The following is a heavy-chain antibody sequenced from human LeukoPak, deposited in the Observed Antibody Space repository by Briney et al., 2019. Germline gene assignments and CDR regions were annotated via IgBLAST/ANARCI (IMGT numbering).Heavy chain of an antibody. V-gene: IGHV3-74*01. Sequence: GGSLRLSCAASGFTFSSYWIHWVRQAPGKGLAWVSRIDNDGSDTIFADSVKGRFTLSRDNAKNTVYLQMNSLRAEDTAVYYCARAGESSSWYIDYWGQGALVTVSS. J-gene: IGHJ4*02. D-gene: IGHD6-13*01. CDR2: IDNDGSDT. CDR1: GFTFSSYW. CDR3: ARAGESSSWYIDY.